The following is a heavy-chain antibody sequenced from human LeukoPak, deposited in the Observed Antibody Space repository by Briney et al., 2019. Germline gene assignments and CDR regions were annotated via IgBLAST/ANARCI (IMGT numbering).Heavy chain of an antibody. D-gene: IGHD2-2*02. J-gene: IGHJ3*02. V-gene: IGHV4-4*07. CDR1: GGSISSYY. CDR3: ARGRCSSTSCYTSAFDI. Sequence: PSESLSLTCTVSGGSISSYYWSSIRQPAGKGLEWIRRIYTSGSTNYNPSLRSRVTMSVDTSKNHFPLKLSSVTAADTAVYYCARGRCSSTSCYTSAFDIWGQGTMVTVSS. CDR2: IYTSGST.